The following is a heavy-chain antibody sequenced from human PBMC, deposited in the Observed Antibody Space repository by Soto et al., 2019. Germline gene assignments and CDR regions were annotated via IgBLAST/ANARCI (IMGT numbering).Heavy chain of an antibody. Sequence: QVQLVQSGAEVKKPGASVKVSCKASGYTFTSYGISWVRQAPGQGLEWMGWISAYNGNTNYPQKLQRRVTMTTDTSTSTAYLELRSLRSDDTAVYYCARDWPGITMVRGVIPAWGQGTLVTVSS. CDR2: ISAYNGNT. J-gene: IGHJ5*02. V-gene: IGHV1-18*01. CDR3: ARDWPGITMVRGVIPA. CDR1: GYTFTSYG. D-gene: IGHD3-10*01.